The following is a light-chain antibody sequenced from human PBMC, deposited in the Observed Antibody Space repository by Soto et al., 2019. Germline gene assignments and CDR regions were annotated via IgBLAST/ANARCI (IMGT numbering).Light chain of an antibody. CDR2: QAS. CDR3: QQYHRYPPT. J-gene: IGKJ1*01. V-gene: IGKV1-5*03. Sequence: DIRMTQSPPTLSASVGDRVTITCRASQSIDVWLAWYQQMPGKVPKVLMYQASRLEGGVPSRFSGSGSGTEFTLTISGLQPDDSATYYCQQYHRYPPTFGQGTKVEIK. CDR1: QSIDVW.